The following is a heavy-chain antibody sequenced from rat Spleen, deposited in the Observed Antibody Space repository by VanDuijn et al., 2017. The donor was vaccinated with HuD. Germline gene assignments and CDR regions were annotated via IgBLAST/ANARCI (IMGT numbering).Heavy chain of an antibody. CDR1: GFTFNEFY. CDR2: ISYDGSST. CDR3: ARPYYYDVYYFDY. V-gene: IGHV5-29*01. Sequence: EVQLVESDGGLVQPGRSLKLSCAASGFTFNEFYMAWVRQAPTKGLEWVATISYDGSSTYYRDSVKGRFTISRDNAQSTLYLQMDSLRSEDTATYYCARPYYYDVYYFDYWGQGVMVTVSS. D-gene: IGHD1-12*01. J-gene: IGHJ2*01.